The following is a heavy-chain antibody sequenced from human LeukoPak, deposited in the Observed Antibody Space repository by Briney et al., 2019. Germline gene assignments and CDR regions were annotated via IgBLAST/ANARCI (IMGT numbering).Heavy chain of an antibody. D-gene: IGHD2-2*01. CDR3: AKDPQEYQLPSYYFDY. Sequence: PGGSLRLSCAASEFAFSTYNMNWVRQAPGKGLEWVSYISTGSSTTYYADSVKGRFTISRDNVENSLYLQMNSLRDEDTAVYYCAKDPQEYQLPSYYFDYWGQGTLVTVSS. CDR2: ISTGSSTT. CDR1: EFAFSTYN. V-gene: IGHV3-48*02. J-gene: IGHJ4*02.